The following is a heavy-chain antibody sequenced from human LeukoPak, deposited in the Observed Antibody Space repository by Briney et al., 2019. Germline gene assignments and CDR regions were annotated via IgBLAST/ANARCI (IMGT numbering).Heavy chain of an antibody. CDR1: RFTFSGFW. Sequence: GGSLRLSCAVSRFTFSGFWMSWSRQAPGKGLEWVASINSDGSEGYYADVVKGRFTISRDNAKNSLYLQINSLRAEDTAVYYCAKGGSGWYLNYYYYYGMDVWGQGTTVTVSS. J-gene: IGHJ6*02. CDR3: AKGGSGWYLNYYYYYGMDV. CDR2: INSDGSEG. D-gene: IGHD6-19*01. V-gene: IGHV3-7*03.